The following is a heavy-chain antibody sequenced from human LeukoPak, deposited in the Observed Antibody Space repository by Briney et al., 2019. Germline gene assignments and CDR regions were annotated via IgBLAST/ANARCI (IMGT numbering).Heavy chain of an antibody. V-gene: IGHV3-53*01. D-gene: IGHD2-15*01. CDR2: IYNGGSK. J-gene: IGHJ4*02. Sequence: GGSLRLSCAASGFTVSSTYMSWVRQAPGKGLEWVSVIYNGGSKYYIDSVKGRFTISRDTSKNTLYLQMNSLRAEDTAVYYCASRHCSGGGCYFAGADPFDYWGQGTLVTVSS. CDR3: ASRHCSGGGCYFAGADPFDY. CDR1: GFTVSSTY.